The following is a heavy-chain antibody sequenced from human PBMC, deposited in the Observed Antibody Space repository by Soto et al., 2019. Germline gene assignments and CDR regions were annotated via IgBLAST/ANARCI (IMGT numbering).Heavy chain of an antibody. D-gene: IGHD1-1*01. Sequence: GASVKVSCKASGYTFTGYYMHWVRQAPGQGLEWMGWINPNSGGTNYAQKFQGWVTMTRDTSISTAYMELSRLRSDDTAVYYCARGSPDKEPGMDVWGQGTTVTVSS. CDR2: INPNSGGT. CDR3: ARGSPDKEPGMDV. V-gene: IGHV1-2*04. J-gene: IGHJ6*02. CDR1: GYTFTGYY.